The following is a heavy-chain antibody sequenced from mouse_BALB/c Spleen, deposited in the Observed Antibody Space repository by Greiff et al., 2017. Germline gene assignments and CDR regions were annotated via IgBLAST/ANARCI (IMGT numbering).Heavy chain of an antibody. J-gene: IGHJ1*01. D-gene: IGHD1-1*01. CDR3: AREDYGSSYNYWYFDV. CDR2: ISSGSSTI. CDR1: GFTFSSFG. Sequence: EVKLVESGGGLVQPGGSRKLSCAASGFTFSSFGMHWVRQAPEKGLEWVAYISSGSSTIYYADTVKGRFTISRDNPKNTLFLQMTSLRSEDTAMYYCAREDYGSSYNYWYFDVWGAGTTVTVSS. V-gene: IGHV5-17*02.